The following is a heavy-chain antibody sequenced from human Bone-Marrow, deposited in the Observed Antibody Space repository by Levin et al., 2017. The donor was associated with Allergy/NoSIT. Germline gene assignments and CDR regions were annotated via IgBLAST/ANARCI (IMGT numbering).Heavy chain of an antibody. D-gene: IGHD3-10*01. Sequence: GGSLRLSCAASGFTFLTYTMHWVRQAPGKGLEWVSLISYDGTKKYYTDSVKGRFTISRDDSKNTLYLQMDSLRPEDTAVYYCARPRLLWFGEGGMDVWGQGTTVTVSS. V-gene: IGHV3-30-3*01. CDR1: GFTFLTYT. CDR3: ARPRLLWFGEGGMDV. CDR2: ISYDGTKK. J-gene: IGHJ6*02.